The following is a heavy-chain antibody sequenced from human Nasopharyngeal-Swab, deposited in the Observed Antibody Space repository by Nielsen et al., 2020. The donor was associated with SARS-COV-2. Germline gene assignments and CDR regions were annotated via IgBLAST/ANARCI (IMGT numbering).Heavy chain of an antibody. J-gene: IGHJ6*02. CDR2: MYKSGNT. CDR3: TSTFEMNPYYGMGV. CDR1: GGSNSRYY. Sequence: SETLSLTCSVSGGSNSRYYWSWVRQSPGKGLEWIGNMYKSGNTNYNPSLKSRVTISVDTSKNQFSLKLSSVTAADTAVYYCTSTFEMNPYYGMGVWGQGTQVTVSS. D-gene: IGHD5-24*01. V-gene: IGHV4-59*01.